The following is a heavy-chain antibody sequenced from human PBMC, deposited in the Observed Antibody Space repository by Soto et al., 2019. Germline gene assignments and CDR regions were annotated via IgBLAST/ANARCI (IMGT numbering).Heavy chain of an antibody. V-gene: IGHV1-69*13. Sequence: GASVKVSCKASGVTFSREDMRWVRQAPGQGLGWMGGIIPIFGTPQYAEKFQDRVTITADESTSTAYMELSSLTSEDTAVYYCATNEGRDGYSFDSWGQGTLVTVSS. CDR1: GVTFSRED. D-gene: IGHD5-12*01. CDR3: ATNEGRDGYSFDS. CDR2: IIPIFGTP. J-gene: IGHJ4*02.